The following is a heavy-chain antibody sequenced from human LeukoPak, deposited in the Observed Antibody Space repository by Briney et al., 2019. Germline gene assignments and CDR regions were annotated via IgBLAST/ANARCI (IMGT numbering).Heavy chain of an antibody. V-gene: IGHV1-69*13. CDR3: ARGLLWFGSGDDFDY. Sequence: ASVKVSCKASGGTFSSYAISWVRQAPGQGLEWMGGIIPIFGTANYAQKFQGRVTITADESTSTAYMELSSLRSEDMAVYYCARGLLWFGSGDDFDYWGQGTLVTVSS. CDR1: GGTFSSYA. CDR2: IIPIFGTA. J-gene: IGHJ4*02. D-gene: IGHD3-10*01.